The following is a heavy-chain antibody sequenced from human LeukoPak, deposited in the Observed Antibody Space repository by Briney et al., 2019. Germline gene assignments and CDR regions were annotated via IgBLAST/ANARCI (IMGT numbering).Heavy chain of an antibody. CDR2: ISSSSSYI. Sequence: GGSLRLSCAASGFTFSSYSMNWVRQAPVKGLEWVSSISSSSSYIYYADSVKGRFTISRDNAKNSLYLQMNSLRAEDTAVYYCARNGNPYYTIFGHRNYYGMDVWGQGTTVTVSS. V-gene: IGHV3-21*01. J-gene: IGHJ6*02. CDR3: ARNGNPYYTIFGHRNYYGMDV. D-gene: IGHD3-3*01. CDR1: GFTFSSYS.